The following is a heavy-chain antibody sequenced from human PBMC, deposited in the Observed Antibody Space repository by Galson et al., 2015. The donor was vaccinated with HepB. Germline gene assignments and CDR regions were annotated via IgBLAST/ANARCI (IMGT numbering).Heavy chain of an antibody. D-gene: IGHD2-2*01. CDR2: IYYSGST. V-gene: IGHV4-59*01. CDR1: GGSISSYY. J-gene: IGHJ4*02. CDR3: ARESYQRSIDY. Sequence: TLSLTCPVSGGSISSYYWSWIRQPPGKGLEWIGYIYYSGSTNYNPSLKSRVTISVDTSKNQFSLKLSSVTAADTAVYYCARESYQRSIDYWGQGTLVTVSS.